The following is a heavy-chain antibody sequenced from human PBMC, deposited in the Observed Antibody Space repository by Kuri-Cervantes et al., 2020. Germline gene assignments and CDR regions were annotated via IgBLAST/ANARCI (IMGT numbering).Heavy chain of an antibody. CDR2: ISGSGGST. CDR1: GFTFSSYA. D-gene: IGHD3-10*01. CDR3: AKDGGFLGVRGPTLYYGMDV. Sequence: GESLKISCAASGFTFSSYAMSWVRQAPGKGLEWVSAISGSGGSTYYADSVKGRFTISRDNSKNTLYLQMNSLRAEDTAVYYCAKDGGFLGVRGPTLYYGMDVWGQGTTVTVSS. V-gene: IGHV3-23*01. J-gene: IGHJ6*02.